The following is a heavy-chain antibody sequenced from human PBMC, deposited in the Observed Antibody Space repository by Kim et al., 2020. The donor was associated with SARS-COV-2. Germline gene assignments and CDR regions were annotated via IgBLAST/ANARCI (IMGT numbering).Heavy chain of an antibody. CDR2: ISYDGSNK. V-gene: IGHV3-30*18. J-gene: IGHJ3*02. D-gene: IGHD3-22*01. Sequence: GGSLRLSCAASGFTFSSYGMHWVRQAPGKGLEWVAVISYDGSNKYYADSVKGRFTISRDNSKNTLYLQMNSLRAEDTAVYYCAKDNLSSGYYYDDAFDIWGQGTMVTVSS. CDR1: GFTFSSYG. CDR3: AKDNLSSGYYYDDAFDI.